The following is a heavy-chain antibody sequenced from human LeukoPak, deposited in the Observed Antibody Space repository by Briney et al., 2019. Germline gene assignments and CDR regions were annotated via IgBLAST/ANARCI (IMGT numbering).Heavy chain of an antibody. D-gene: IGHD5-18*01. V-gene: IGHV1-2*02. J-gene: IGHJ4*02. CDR3: ARILDTAMVTDY. Sequence: ASVKVSCKASGYTFTGYYMHWVRQAPGQGLEWMGWINPNSGGTNYAQKFQGRVTMTRDTSISTAYMELSRLRPDDTAVYYCARILDTAMVTDYWGQGTLVTVSS. CDR1: GYTFTGYY. CDR2: INPNSGGT.